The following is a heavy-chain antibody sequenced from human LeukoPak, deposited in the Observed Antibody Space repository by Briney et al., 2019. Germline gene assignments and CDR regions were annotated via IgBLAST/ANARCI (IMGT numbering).Heavy chain of an antibody. CDR2: IYHSGST. J-gene: IGHJ5*02. D-gene: IGHD1-26*01. Sequence: SETLSLTCAVSGGSISSSNWWSWVRQPPGKGLEWIGEIYHSGSTNYNPPLKSRVTISVDKSKNQFSLKLSSVTAADTAVYYCARDWGGSSGWFDPWGQGTLVTVSS. CDR3: ARDWGGSSGWFDP. V-gene: IGHV4-4*02. CDR1: GGSISSSNW.